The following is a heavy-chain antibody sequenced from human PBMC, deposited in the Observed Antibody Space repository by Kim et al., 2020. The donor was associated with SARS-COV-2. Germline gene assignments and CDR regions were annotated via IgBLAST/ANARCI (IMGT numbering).Heavy chain of an antibody. V-gene: IGHV3-64D*06. D-gene: IGHD6-19*01. Sequence: GGSLRLSCSASGFTFSSYAMHWVRQAPGKGLEYVSAISSNGGSTYYADSVKGRFTISRDNSKNTLYLQMSSLRAEDTAVYYCFGSQKKGYSIAVAGWNDYWGQGTLVTVSS. CDR2: ISSNGGST. J-gene: IGHJ4*02. CDR3: FGSQKKGYSIAVAGWNDY. CDR1: GFTFSSYA.